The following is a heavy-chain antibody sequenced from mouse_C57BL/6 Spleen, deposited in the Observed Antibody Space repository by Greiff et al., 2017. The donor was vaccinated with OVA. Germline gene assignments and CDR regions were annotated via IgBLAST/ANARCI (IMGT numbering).Heavy chain of an antibody. CDR2: IRLKSDNYAT. J-gene: IGHJ3*01. CDR1: GFTFSNYW. V-gene: IGHV6-3*01. D-gene: IGHD2-2*01. CDR3: TGPLYYGYDWFAY. Sequence: EVMLVESGGGLVQPGGSMKLSCVASGFTFSNYWMNWVRQSPEKGLEWVAQIRLKSDNYATHYAESVKGRFTISRDDSKSSVYLQMNNLRAEDTGIYYCTGPLYYGYDWFAYWGQGTLVTVSA.